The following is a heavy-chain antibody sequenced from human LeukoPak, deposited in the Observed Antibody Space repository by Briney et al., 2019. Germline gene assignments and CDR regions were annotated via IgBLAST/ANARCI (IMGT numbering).Heavy chain of an antibody. CDR3: ASRGSSSIGRAYYYGMDV. V-gene: IGHV4-39*01. CDR1: GGSISSSSYY. CDR2: IYYSGST. J-gene: IGHJ6*02. Sequence: SETLSLTCTVSGGSISSSSYYWGWIRQPPGKGLEWIGSIYYSGSTYYNPSLKSRVTISVDTPKNQFSLKLSSVTAADTAVYYCASRGSSSIGRAYYYGMDVWGQGTTVTVSS. D-gene: IGHD6-6*01.